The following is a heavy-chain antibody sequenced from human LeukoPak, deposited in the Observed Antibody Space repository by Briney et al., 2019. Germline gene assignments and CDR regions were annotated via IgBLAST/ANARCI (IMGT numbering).Heavy chain of an antibody. V-gene: IGHV4-4*09. Sequence: SETLSLTCTVSGGYISSYYWSWIRQPPGKGLEWIGYIYTSGSTNYNPSLKSRVTISVDTSKNQFSLKLSSVTAAGTAVYYCASGDGYNYDYWGQGTLVTVSS. CDR3: ASGDGYNYDY. CDR1: GGYISSYY. D-gene: IGHD5-24*01. J-gene: IGHJ4*02. CDR2: IYTSGST.